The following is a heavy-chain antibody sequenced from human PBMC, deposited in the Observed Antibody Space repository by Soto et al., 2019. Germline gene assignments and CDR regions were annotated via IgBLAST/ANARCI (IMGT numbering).Heavy chain of an antibody. V-gene: IGHV3-30*18. CDR1: GFTSSSYG. Sequence: QVQLLESGGGVVQPGRPLRLSCAASGFTSSSYGIHRVRQAPGKGLARVSVISYDGSNKYYADSVKGRFTISRDNPKTPLSLQMNSLRGEEMAVYYCAKDHCSSTSCYVRGGGRGQGPLVTFS. J-gene: IGHJ4*02. CDR2: ISYDGSNK. CDR3: AKDHCSSTSCYVRGGG. D-gene: IGHD2-2*01.